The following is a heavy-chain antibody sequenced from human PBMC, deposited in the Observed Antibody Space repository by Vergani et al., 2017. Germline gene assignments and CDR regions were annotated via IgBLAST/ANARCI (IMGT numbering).Heavy chain of an antibody. CDR3: AREGTTGTHYYYYYMDV. V-gene: IGHV3-21*01. CDR1: GFTFSTYS. J-gene: IGHJ6*03. CDR2: ISSSSTYI. D-gene: IGHD1-1*01. Sequence: EVQLVESGGGLVKPGGSLRLSCAASGFTFSTYSMNWVRQAPGKGLEWVSSISSSSTYIYYADSVKGRFTISRDNAENSLYLQMNSLRAEDTAVYYCAREGTTGTHYYYYYMDVWGKGTTVTVSS.